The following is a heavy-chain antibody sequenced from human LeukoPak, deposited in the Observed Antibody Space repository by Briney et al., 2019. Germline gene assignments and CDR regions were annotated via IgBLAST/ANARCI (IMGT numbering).Heavy chain of an antibody. Sequence: SETLSLTCAVYGGSFSGYYWSWIRQPPGKGLEWIGEINHSGSTNYNPSLKSRVTISVDTSKNQFSLKLSSVTAADTAVYYCASWGIAAAANGFDPWGQGTLVTVSS. V-gene: IGHV4-34*01. J-gene: IGHJ5*02. D-gene: IGHD6-13*01. CDR1: GGSFSGYY. CDR3: ASWGIAAAANGFDP. CDR2: INHSGST.